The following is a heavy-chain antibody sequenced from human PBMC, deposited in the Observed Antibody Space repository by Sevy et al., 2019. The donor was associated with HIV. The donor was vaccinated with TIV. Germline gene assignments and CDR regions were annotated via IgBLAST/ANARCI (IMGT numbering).Heavy chain of an antibody. D-gene: IGHD3-3*01. J-gene: IGHJ6*02. CDR1: GFTFSSYS. Sequence: GGSLRLSCAASGFTFSSYSMNWVRQAPGKGLEWVSSISSSSYIYYADSVKGRFTISRANAKNSLYLQMNSLRAEDTAVYYCARGFRWTYYDFWSGYYSPFTVDVWGQGTTVTVSS. CDR2: ISSSSYI. V-gene: IGHV3-21*01. CDR3: ARGFRWTYYDFWSGYYSPFTVDV.